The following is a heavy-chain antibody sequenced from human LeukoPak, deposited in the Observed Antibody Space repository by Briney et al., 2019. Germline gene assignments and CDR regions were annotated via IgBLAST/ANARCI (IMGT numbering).Heavy chain of an antibody. D-gene: IGHD2-2*02. Sequence: GGSLRLSCAASGFTFSSYGMHWVRQAPGKGLEWVAFIRYDGSNKYYADSVKGRFTISRDNSKNTLYLQMNSLRAEDTAVYYCAKMSDCSSTSCYRDYWGQGTLVTVSS. CDR1: GFTFSSYG. CDR3: AKMSDCSSTSCYRDY. CDR2: IRYDGSNK. J-gene: IGHJ4*02. V-gene: IGHV3-30*02.